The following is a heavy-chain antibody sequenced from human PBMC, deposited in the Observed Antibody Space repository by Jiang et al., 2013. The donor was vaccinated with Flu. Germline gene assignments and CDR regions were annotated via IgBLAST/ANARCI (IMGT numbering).Heavy chain of an antibody. CDR1: GGSISSSSYY. V-gene: IGHV4-39*01. J-gene: IGHJ4*02. CDR3: ARQGDRDSSGYPVFDY. Sequence: GLVKPSETLSLTCTVSGGSISSSSYYWGWIRQPPGKGLEWIGSIYYSGSTYYNPSLKSRVTISVDTSKNQFSLKLSSVTAADTAVYYCARQGDRDSSGYPVFDYWGQGTLVTVSS. CDR2: IYYSGST. D-gene: IGHD3-22*01.